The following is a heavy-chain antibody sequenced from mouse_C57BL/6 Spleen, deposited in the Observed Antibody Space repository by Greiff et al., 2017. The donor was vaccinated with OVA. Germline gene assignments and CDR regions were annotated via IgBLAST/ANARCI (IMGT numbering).Heavy chain of an antibody. CDR1: GFTFSDYY. Sequence: DVKLVESEGGLVQPGSSMKLSCTASGFTFSDYYMAWVRQVPEKGLEWVANINYDGSSTYYLDSLKSRFIISRDNAKNILYLQMSSLKSEDTATYYCARLLHAMDYWGQGTSVTVSS. CDR2: INYDGSST. CDR3: ARLLHAMDY. J-gene: IGHJ4*01. D-gene: IGHD2-3*01. V-gene: IGHV5-16*01.